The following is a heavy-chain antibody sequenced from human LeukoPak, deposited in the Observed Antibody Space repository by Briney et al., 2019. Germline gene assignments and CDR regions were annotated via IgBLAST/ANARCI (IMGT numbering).Heavy chain of an antibody. D-gene: IGHD4-11*01. CDR3: ARVPRETTDSSMVFDI. Sequence: ASVKVSRKASGYTFTSYYMHWVRQAPGQGLEWMGIINPSGGSTSYAQKFQGRVTMTRDMSTSTVYMELSSLRSEDTAVYYCARVPRETTDSSMVFDIWGQGTMVTVSS. CDR2: INPSGGST. V-gene: IGHV1-46*01. CDR1: GYTFTSYY. J-gene: IGHJ3*02.